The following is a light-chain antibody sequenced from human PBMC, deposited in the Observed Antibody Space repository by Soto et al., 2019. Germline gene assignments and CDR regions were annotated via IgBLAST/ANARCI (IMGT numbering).Light chain of an antibody. Sequence: DIQMTQSRSSLSDSVGARFTICCRASQTIRSLLAWYQQKPGKAPKALIYAASRLGSGVPSRFSGSGSGTEFTLIISSLQPDDFATYYCQQYQTYATFGQGTRVEIK. CDR3: QQYQTYAT. CDR1: QTIRSL. V-gene: IGKV1-5*01. J-gene: IGKJ5*01. CDR2: AAS.